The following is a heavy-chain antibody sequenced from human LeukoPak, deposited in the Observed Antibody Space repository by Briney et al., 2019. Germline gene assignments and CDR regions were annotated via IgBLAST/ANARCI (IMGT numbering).Heavy chain of an antibody. CDR3: ARHGIFGVVIQFHYFDY. D-gene: IGHD3-3*01. CDR1: GGSISSYY. Sequence: PSETLSLTCTVSGGSISSYYWSWIRQPPGKGLEWIGYTYYSGSTYYNPSLKSRVTISVDTSKNQFSLKLSSVTAADTAVYYCARHGIFGVVIQFHYFDYWGQGTLVTVSS. CDR2: TYYSGST. J-gene: IGHJ4*02. V-gene: IGHV4-59*08.